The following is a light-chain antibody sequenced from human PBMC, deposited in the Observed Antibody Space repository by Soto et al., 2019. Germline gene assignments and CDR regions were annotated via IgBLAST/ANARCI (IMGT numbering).Light chain of an antibody. CDR3: QQYNTYWT. J-gene: IGKJ1*01. CDR2: DAS. V-gene: IGKV1-5*01. CDR1: QTISSW. Sequence: DIQMTQSPSTLSGSVGDRVTITCRASQTISSWLAWYQQKPGKAPKLLIHDASRLQSDVPSRFSGSGFGTQFTLTISSLQPEDCATYFCQQYNTYWTFGQGTKVDI.